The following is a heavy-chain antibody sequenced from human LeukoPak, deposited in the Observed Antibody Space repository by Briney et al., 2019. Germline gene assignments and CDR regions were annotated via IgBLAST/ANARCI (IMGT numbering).Heavy chain of an antibody. CDR2: ISGSGGST. V-gene: IGHV3-23*01. Sequence: GGSLRLSCAASGFTFSSYALSWVRQAPGKGLEWVSAISGSGGSTHYADSVKGRFTNSRDNSKNTLHLQMNRLIAEDTAVYYCAKNWVASSWFNWFDPWGQGPLVTVSS. CDR3: AKNWVASSWFNWFDP. D-gene: IGHD6-13*01. J-gene: IGHJ5*02. CDR1: GFTFSSYA.